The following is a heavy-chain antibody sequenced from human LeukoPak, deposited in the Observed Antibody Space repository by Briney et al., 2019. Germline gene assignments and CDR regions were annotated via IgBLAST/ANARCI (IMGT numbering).Heavy chain of an antibody. V-gene: IGHV4-38-2*01. CDR3: ARQLWGAGGYHYYYMDV. J-gene: IGHJ6*03. CDR1: GYSISSGYY. Sequence: SETLSLTCAVSGYSISSGYYWGWIRQPPGKGLEWIGSIYHSGSTYYNPSLKSRVTISVDTSKNQFSLKLSSVTAADTAVYYCARQLWGAGGYHYYYMDVWGKGTTVTVSS. CDR2: IYHSGST. D-gene: IGHD3-16*01.